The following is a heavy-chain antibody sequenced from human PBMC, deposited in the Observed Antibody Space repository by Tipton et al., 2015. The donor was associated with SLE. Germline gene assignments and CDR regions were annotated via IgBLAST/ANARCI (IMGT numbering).Heavy chain of an antibody. CDR3: ARDLSGYATTALDI. V-gene: IGHV3-53*05. J-gene: IGHJ3*02. CDR2: IYTGGST. D-gene: IGHD5-12*01. Sequence: SLRLSCAASGFIFSNFWMSWVRQAPGKGLEWASNIYTGGSTSYADSVRGRFTISRDKSKNTVYLQMNNLRAEDMAVYYCARDLSGYATTALDIWGQGTLVTVSS. CDR1: GFIFSNFW.